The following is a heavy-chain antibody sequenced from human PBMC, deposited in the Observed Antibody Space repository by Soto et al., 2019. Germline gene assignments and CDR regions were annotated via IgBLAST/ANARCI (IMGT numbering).Heavy chain of an antibody. V-gene: IGHV3-23*01. CDR2: ISGSGGST. J-gene: IGHJ6*02. CDR1: GFTFSLYA. Sequence: EVQLLESGGGLVQPGGSLRLSCAASGFTFSLYAMSWVRQAPGKGLEWVSVISGSGGSTYYADSVKGRFTVSRDNSKNTLYLQMTSLGVEDTAVYYCAKSVGGTNYYYGMDVWGRGTTVTVSS. CDR3: AKSVGGTNYYYGMDV. D-gene: IGHD2-15*01.